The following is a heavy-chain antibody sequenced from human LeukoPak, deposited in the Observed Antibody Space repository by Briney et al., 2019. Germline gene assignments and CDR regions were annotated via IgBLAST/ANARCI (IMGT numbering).Heavy chain of an antibody. V-gene: IGHV3-66*01. CDR3: AREIFNGFDI. J-gene: IGHJ3*02. CDR2: IYSGGST. Sequence: GRSLRLSCAASGFTVSSNYISWVRHAPGKWLEWVSFIYSGGSTNYADSWEGGFTISRANSKKSRFLQMNSMRAEDTAVYYCAREIFNGFDIWGQGTMVTVSS. CDR1: GFTVSSNY.